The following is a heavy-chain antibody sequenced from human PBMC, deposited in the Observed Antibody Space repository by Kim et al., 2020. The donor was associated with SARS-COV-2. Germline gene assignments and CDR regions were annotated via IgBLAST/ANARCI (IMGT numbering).Heavy chain of an antibody. CDR1: GFTFSSYS. J-gene: IGHJ6*02. CDR3: ARDLGSDNWGGYYYYGIEV. D-gene: IGHD7-27*01. Sequence: GGSLRLFCAASGFTFSSYSMNWVRQAPGKELEWVSSISSSSSYIYYADSVKGRFTITRDNAKNSLYLQMNSLRAEDTAVYYCARDLGSDNWGGYYYYGIEVWVQRTTVTVSS. V-gene: IGHV3-21*01. CDR2: ISSSSSYI.